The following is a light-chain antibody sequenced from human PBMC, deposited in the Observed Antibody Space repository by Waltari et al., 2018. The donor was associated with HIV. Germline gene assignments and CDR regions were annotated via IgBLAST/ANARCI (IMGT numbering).Light chain of an antibody. Sequence: DSVMTQSPDSLAVSLGERDTKHCRSSKSVLYSSDNKNYLVWYQQKPGQPPKLLIYWASTRESGVPDRFSGSGSGTDFTLTISSLQAEDVAVYYCQQYYSTPITFGQGTRLEIK. V-gene: IGKV4-1*01. CDR3: QQYYSTPIT. J-gene: IGKJ5*01. CDR2: WAS. CDR1: KSVLYSSDNKNY.